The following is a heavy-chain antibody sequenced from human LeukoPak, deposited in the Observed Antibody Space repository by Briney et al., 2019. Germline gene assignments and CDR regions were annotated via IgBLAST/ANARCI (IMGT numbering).Heavy chain of an antibody. Sequence: PETLSLTCTVSGGSISSGGYYWSWIRQHPGKGLEWIGYIYYSGSTYYNPSLKSRVTISVDTSKNQFSLKLSSVTAADTAVYYCARVRYSRGAFDPWGQGTLVTVSS. CDR2: IYYSGST. D-gene: IGHD6-13*01. V-gene: IGHV4-31*03. CDR3: ARVRYSRGAFDP. J-gene: IGHJ5*02. CDR1: GGSISSGGYY.